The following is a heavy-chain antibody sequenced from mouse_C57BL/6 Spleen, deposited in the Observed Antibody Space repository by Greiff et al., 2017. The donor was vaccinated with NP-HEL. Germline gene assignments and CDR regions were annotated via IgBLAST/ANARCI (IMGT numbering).Heavy chain of an antibody. J-gene: IGHJ1*03. CDR3: ARAGLRAWYFEV. V-gene: IGHV5-16*01. CDR1: GFTFSDYY. Sequence: EVHLVESKGGLVQPGSSMKLSCTASGFTFSDYYMAWVRQVPEKGLEWVANINYDGSSTYYLDSLKSRFIISRDNAKNILYLQMSSLKSEDTATDYCARAGLRAWYFEVWGTGTTVTVSS. CDR2: INYDGSST. D-gene: IGHD2-2*01.